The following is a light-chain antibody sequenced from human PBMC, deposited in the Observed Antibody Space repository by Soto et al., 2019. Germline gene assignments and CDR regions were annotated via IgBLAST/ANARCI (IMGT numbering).Light chain of an antibody. J-gene: IGKJ1*01. V-gene: IGKV3-15*01. CDR1: QSVSSN. CDR2: GAS. CDR3: QQYNNWPPT. Sequence: EKVMTQSPATLSLSPGDSATLSCRASQSVSSNLAWYQQKPGQAPRLLIYGASTRATGIPARFSGSGSGTEFTLTISSLQSEDFAVYYCQQYNNWPPTFGQGTKVEFK.